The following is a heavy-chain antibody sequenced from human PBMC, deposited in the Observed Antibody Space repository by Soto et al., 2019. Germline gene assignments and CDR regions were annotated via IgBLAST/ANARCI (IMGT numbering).Heavy chain of an antibody. CDR3: AKYKPGTTAFDY. CDR1: GFTISSYA. CDR2: ISDRGDTT. D-gene: IGHD1-1*01. V-gene: IGHV3-23*01. J-gene: IGHJ4*02. Sequence: EVQLLESGGGLVQPGWSLRLSCAASGFTISSYAMSWVRQAPGKGLEWVSAISDRGDTTHYADSVKSRFTISRDTSKNTLYLQMNPLRAEDTAVYYCAKYKPGTTAFDYWGRGTPVTVSS.